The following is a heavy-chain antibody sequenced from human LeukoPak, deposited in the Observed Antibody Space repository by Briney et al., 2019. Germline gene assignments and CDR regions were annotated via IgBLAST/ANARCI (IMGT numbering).Heavy chain of an antibody. V-gene: IGHV3-23*01. Sequence: PGGSLRLSCAASGFTFSSYAMSWVRQAPGKGLEWVSASSGSGGSTYYADSVKGRFTISRDNSKNTLYLQMNSLRAEDTAVYYSAKDPLVPMVATWDLDYWGQEPRSPSPQ. D-gene: IGHD5-12*01. J-gene: IGHJ4*01. CDR1: GFTFSSYA. CDR2: SSGSGGST. CDR3: AKDPLVPMVATWDLDY.